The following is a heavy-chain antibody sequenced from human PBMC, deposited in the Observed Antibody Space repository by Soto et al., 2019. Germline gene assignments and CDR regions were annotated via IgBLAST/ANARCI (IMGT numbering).Heavy chain of an antibody. Sequence: ASVKVSCKASGYTFTSYAMHWVRQAPGQRLEWMGWINAGNGNTKYSQKFQGRVTITRDTSASTAYMELSRLRSDDTAVYYCARAPHFWSGYSGGYGLDVWAQGTTVTVSS. CDR1: GYTFTSYA. CDR3: ARAPHFWSGYSGGYGLDV. D-gene: IGHD3-3*01. CDR2: INAGNGNT. J-gene: IGHJ6*02. V-gene: IGHV1-3*01.